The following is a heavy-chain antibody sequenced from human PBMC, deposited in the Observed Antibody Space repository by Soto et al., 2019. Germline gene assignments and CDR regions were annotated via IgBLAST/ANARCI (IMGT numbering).Heavy chain of an antibody. J-gene: IGHJ2*01. V-gene: IGHV3-23*01. Sequence: EMQLLESGGGLVQPGGSLRLSCAASGFTFTSYAMSWVRQAPGKGLEWVSAITSGGGSTTYYADSVNGRFTISRDNSNNTVYLQMISLRAEDTALYYCAKVRVILVARGYFDLWGRGTLVTVSS. D-gene: IGHD3-22*01. CDR2: TSGGGSTT. CDR3: AKVRVILVARGYFDL. CDR1: GFTFTSYA.